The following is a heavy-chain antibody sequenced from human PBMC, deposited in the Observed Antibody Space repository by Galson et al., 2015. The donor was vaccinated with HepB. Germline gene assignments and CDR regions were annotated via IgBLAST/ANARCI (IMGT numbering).Heavy chain of an antibody. V-gene: IGHV3-23*01. CDR2: ISGSGWST. J-gene: IGHJ4*02. CDR1: GFTFSSYA. CDR3: AKENTGGFIAAHGCFDY. Sequence: SLRLSCAASGFTFSSYAMSWVRQAPGKGLEWVSAISGSGWSTYYADSVKGRFTISRDNSKNTLYLQMNSLRAEDTAVYYCAKENTGGFIAAHGCFDYWGQGTLVTVSS. D-gene: IGHD6-6*01.